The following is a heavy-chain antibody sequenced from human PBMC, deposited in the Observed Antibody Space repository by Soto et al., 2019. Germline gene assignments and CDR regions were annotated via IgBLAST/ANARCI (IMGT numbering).Heavy chain of an antibody. CDR3: TTESVGYCSGGSCYGAFDI. CDR1: GFTFSNAW. Sequence: GGSLRLSCAASGFTFSNAWMSWVRQDPGKGLEWVGRIKSKTDGRTTDYAAPVKGRFTISRDDSKNTLYLQMNSLKTEDTAVYYCTTESVGYCSGGSCYGAFDIWGQGTMVTVSS. CDR2: IKSKTDGRTT. D-gene: IGHD2-15*01. V-gene: IGHV3-15*01. J-gene: IGHJ3*02.